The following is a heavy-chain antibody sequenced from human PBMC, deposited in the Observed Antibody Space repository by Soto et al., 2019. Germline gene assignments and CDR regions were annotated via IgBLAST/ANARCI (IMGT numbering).Heavy chain of an antibody. CDR3: ATAHEVGAKWGPFDY. CDR2: IYYSGST. CDR1: GGSISSSSYY. V-gene: IGHV4-39*01. Sequence: QLQLQESGPGLVKPSETLSLTCTVSGGSISSSSYYWGWIRQPPGKGLEWIGSIYYSGSTYYNPSLKSRVTISVDTSKNQFSLKLSSVTAADTAVYYCATAHEVGAKWGPFDYWGQGTLVTVSS. J-gene: IGHJ4*02. D-gene: IGHD1-26*01.